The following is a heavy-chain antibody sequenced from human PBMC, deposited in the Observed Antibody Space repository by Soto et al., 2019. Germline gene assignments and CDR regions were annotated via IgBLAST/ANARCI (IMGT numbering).Heavy chain of an antibody. CDR1: GYTFASSG. Sequence: GASVKVSCKASGYTFASSGMHWLRQAPGQRLEWMGWINVGNGNTENSQKFQGGVRITRDTSASTVYMELSSLRSEDTAVYYCAREYYDRGGNLYFDHWGQGTLVTVSS. V-gene: IGHV1-3*01. D-gene: IGHD3-9*01. CDR3: AREYYDRGGNLYFDH. J-gene: IGHJ4*02. CDR2: INVGNGNT.